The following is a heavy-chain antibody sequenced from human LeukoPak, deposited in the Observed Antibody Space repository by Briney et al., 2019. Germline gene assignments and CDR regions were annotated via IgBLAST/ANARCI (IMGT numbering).Heavy chain of an antibody. CDR3: AKETTVTTRSYYYYYMDV. CDR1: GFTFDDYA. V-gene: IGHV3-9*01. CDR2: ISWNSGSI. Sequence: GRSLRLSCAASGFTFDDYAMHWVRQAPGKGREWVSGISWNSGSIGYADSVKGRFTISRDNAKNSLYLQMNSLRAEDTALYYCAKETTVTTRSYYYYYMDVWGKGTTVTVSS. D-gene: IGHD4-11*01. J-gene: IGHJ6*03.